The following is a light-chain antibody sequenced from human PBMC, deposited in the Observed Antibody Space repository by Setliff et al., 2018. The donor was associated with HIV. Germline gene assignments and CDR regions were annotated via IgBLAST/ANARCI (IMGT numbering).Light chain of an antibody. CDR3: QVWDSSSDHYV. CDR1: NIGSRS. Sequence: SYELTQPSSVSVAPGKTASITWGGNNIGSRSVHWYQQKPGQAPVLVIYNDSDRPSGIPERLSGSNSGTTATLTISRVEAGDEADYYCQVWDSSSDHYVFGTGTKV. CDR2: NDS. J-gene: IGLJ1*01. V-gene: IGLV3-21*04.